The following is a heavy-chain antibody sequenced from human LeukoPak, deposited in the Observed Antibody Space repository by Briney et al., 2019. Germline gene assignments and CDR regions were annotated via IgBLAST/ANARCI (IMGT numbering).Heavy chain of an antibody. D-gene: IGHD3-22*01. CDR1: GFTFSNYA. Sequence: GGALRLSCAPSGFTFSNYAMNWVRQAPGKGLEWVSFIIRCSSYIHYADSVKGRFTISRDNAKNSLYLQMNSLRAEDTAVYYCARDFYSDSSGYYKNGYFQHWGQGTLVTVSS. J-gene: IGHJ1*01. CDR2: IIRCSSYI. V-gene: IGHV3-21*01. CDR3: ARDFYSDSSGYYKNGYFQH.